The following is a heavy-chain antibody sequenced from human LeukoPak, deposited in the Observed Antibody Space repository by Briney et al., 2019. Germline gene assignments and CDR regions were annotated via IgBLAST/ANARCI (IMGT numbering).Heavy chain of an antibody. CDR1: GFTFSSYA. CDR2: ISSSGSTI. D-gene: IGHD3-9*01. J-gene: IGHJ4*02. CDR3: VGRKFTYYDILTGYYPEN. V-gene: IGHV3-48*03. Sequence: PGGSLRLSCAASGFTFSSYAMNWVRQASGKGLEWVSYISSSGSTIYYADSVKGRFTISRDNAKNSLYLQMNSLRAEDTAVYYCVGRKFTYYDILTGYYPENWGQGTLVTVSS.